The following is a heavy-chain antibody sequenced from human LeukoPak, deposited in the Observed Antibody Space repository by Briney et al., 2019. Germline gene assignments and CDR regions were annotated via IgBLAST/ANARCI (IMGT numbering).Heavy chain of an antibody. D-gene: IGHD5-18*01. Sequence: KPGGSLRLSCAASGFTFSDYYMSWIRQAPGKGLEWVSYISSGSTYTNYADSVKGRFTISRDNAKNSLYLQMNSLRAEDTAVYYCARLTVDTDDISYFDYWGQGTLVTVSS. CDR1: GFTFSDYY. CDR2: ISSGSTYT. J-gene: IGHJ4*02. CDR3: ARLTVDTDDISYFDY. V-gene: IGHV3-11*06.